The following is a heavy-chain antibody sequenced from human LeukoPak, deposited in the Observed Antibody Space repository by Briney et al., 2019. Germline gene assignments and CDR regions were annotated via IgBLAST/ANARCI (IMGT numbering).Heavy chain of an antibody. Sequence: GGSLRLSCAASGFTFSSYSMSWVRQAPGKGLEWVSYISSSSSTIYYADSVKGRFTISRDNAKNSLYLQMNSLRAEDTAVYYCARGLLQWYFDLWGRGTLVTVSS. J-gene: IGHJ2*01. D-gene: IGHD2-15*01. CDR1: GFTFSSYS. V-gene: IGHV3-48*04. CDR2: ISSSSSTI. CDR3: ARGLLQWYFDL.